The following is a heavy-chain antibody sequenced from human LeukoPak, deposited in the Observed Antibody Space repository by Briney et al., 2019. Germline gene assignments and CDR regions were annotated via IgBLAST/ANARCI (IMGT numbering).Heavy chain of an antibody. CDR2: ISSSGSTI. V-gene: IGHV3-11*04. D-gene: IGHD3-22*01. CDR1: GFTSSDYY. J-gene: IGHJ4*02. CDR3: AKTPYYYDSSGFQEYYFDY. Sequence: GGSLRLSCAASGFTSSDYYMSWIRQALGKGLEWVSYISSSGSTIYYADSVKGRFTISRDNAKNSLYLQMNSLRAEDTAVYYCAKTPYYYDSSGFQEYYFDYWGQGTLVTVSS.